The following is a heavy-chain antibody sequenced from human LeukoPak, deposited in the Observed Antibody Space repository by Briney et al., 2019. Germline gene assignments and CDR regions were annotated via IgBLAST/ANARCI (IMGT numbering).Heavy chain of an antibody. CDR2: ISAYNGDT. CDR1: GYIFTNYG. V-gene: IGHV1-18*01. D-gene: IGHD3-22*01. CDR3: ARSSPGYYDSSGHHDS. J-gene: IGHJ4*02. Sequence: ASVKFSCKASGYIFTNYGISWVRQAPGQGLEWMAWISAYNGDTNYAQNLQGRVTLTTDTSTSTAYMELRSLRSDDTAVYYCARSSPGYYDSSGHHDSWGQGTLVTVSS.